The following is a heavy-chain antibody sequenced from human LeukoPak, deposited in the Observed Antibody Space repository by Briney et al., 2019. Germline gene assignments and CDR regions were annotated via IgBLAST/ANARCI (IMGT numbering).Heavy chain of an antibody. CDR1: GFTFSNAW. Sequence: GGSLRLSCAASGFTFSNAWMSWVRQAPGKGLEWVGRIKSKTDGGTTDYAAPVKGRFTISRDDSKNTRYLQMNSLKTEDTAVYYCTTYYDSSGYYYTDAFDIWGQGTMVTVSS. CDR3: TTYYDSSGYYYTDAFDI. V-gene: IGHV3-15*01. D-gene: IGHD3-22*01. J-gene: IGHJ3*02. CDR2: IKSKTDGGTT.